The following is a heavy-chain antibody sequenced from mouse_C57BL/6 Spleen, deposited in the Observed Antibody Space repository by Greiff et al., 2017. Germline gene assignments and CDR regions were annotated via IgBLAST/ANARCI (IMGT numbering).Heavy chain of an antibody. V-gene: IGHV5-16*01. CDR1: GFTFSDYY. J-gene: IGHJ1*03. CDR3: AREGGEWYFDV. Sequence: EVMLVESEGGLVQPGSSMKLSCTASGFTFSDYYMAWVRQVPEKGLEWVANINYDGSSTYYLDSLKSRFIISRDNAKNILYLQMSSLKSEDTATYYCAREGGEWYFDVWGTGTTVTVSS. CDR2: INYDGSST.